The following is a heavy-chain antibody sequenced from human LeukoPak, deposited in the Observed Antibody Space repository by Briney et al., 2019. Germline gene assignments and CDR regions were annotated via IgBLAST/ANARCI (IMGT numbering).Heavy chain of an antibody. V-gene: IGHV3-48*03. CDR1: GFTFSSYE. D-gene: IGHD1-26*01. CDR3: TSRRGIVDY. CDR2: ISSSGSTI. J-gene: IGHJ4*02. Sequence: GGSLRLSCAASGFTFSSYEMNWVRQAPGKGLEWVSYISSSGSTIYYADSVKGRFTISRDDSKNTAYLQMNSLKTEDTAVYYCTSRRGIVDYWGQGTLVTVSS.